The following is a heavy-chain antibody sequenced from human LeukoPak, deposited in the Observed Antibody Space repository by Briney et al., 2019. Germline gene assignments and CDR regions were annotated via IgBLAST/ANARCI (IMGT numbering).Heavy chain of an antibody. V-gene: IGHV3-30-3*01. D-gene: IGHD3-22*01. J-gene: IGHJ4*02. CDR2: ISYDGSNK. CDR3: AVTDYYDSSGYNY. CDR1: GFTFSSYA. Sequence: GGSLRLSCAASGFTFSSYAMHWVRQAPGKGLEWVAVISYDGSNKYYADSVKGRFTISRDNSKNTLYLQMNSLRAEDTAVYYCAVTDYYDSSGYNYWGQGTLVTVSS.